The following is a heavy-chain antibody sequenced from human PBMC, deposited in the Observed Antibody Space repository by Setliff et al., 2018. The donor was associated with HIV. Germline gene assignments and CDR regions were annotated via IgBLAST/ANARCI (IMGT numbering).Heavy chain of an antibody. CDR1: GGSISSSSYY. J-gene: IGHJ4*02. CDR2: IFYSGST. Sequence: SETLSLTCTVSGGSISSSSYYWGWIRQPPGKGLEWIGSIFYSGSTYYNPSLKSRVTISVDTSKNQFSLKLRSVTAADTAIYYCARTLFCSGGSCFFDHWGQGTLVTVSS. D-gene: IGHD2-15*01. CDR3: ARTLFCSGGSCFFDH. V-gene: IGHV4-39*01.